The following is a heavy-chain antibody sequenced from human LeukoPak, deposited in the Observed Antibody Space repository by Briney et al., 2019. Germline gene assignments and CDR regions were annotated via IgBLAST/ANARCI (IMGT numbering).Heavy chain of an antibody. Sequence: SETLSLTCTVSGGSISSSSYYWGWIRQPPGKGLEWIGSIYCSGSTYYNPSLKSRVTISVDTSKNQFSLKLSSVTAADTAVYYCASVYTAGWLVQDHYFDYWGQGTLVTVSS. V-gene: IGHV4-39*07. J-gene: IGHJ4*02. CDR3: ASVYTAGWLVQDHYFDY. CDR2: IYCSGST. CDR1: GGSISSSSYY. D-gene: IGHD6-19*01.